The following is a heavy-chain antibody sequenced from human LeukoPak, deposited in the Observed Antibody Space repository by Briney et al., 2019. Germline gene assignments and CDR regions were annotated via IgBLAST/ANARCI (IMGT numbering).Heavy chain of an antibody. V-gene: IGHV5-51*01. CDR3: ARRGYSYGREQNFDY. Sequence: GQSLQISCKGSGYSFTSYWIGWVRQMPGKGLDWMGSIYPGDSDTRYSPSFQGQVTISADKSISTAYMQWSSLKASDTAMYYCARRGYSYGREQNFDYWGQGTLVTVSS. J-gene: IGHJ4*02. CDR2: IYPGDSDT. D-gene: IGHD5-18*01. CDR1: GYSFTSYW.